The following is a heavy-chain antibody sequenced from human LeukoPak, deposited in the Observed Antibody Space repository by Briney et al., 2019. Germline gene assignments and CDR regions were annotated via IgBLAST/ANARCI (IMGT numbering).Heavy chain of an antibody. CDR2: ISGSGGST. D-gene: IGHD1-14*01. CDR3: AKFSAGSEALDV. J-gene: IGHJ6*04. V-gene: IGHV3-23*01. Sequence: GSLRLSCAASGFTFSSYAMSWVRQAPGKGLEWVSAISGSGGSTYYADSVKGRFTISRDNSRNTLYLQMNSLRVEDTAVYYCAKFSAGSEALDVWGRGTRVTVSS. CDR1: GFTFSSYA.